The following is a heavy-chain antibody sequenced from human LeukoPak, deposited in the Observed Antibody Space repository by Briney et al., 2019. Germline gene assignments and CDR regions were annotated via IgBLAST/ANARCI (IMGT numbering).Heavy chain of an antibody. CDR3: TRDSSGYDWFYDY. CDR1: GGSINSGSYY. CDR2: ISTSGST. J-gene: IGHJ4*02. Sequence: SQTLSLTCTVSGGSINSGSYYWSWIRQPAGKGLEWIGRISTSGSTNYNPSLKSRVTMSVDTSKNQFSLMLSSVTAADTAVYYCTRDSSGYDWFYDYWGQGTLVTVSS. D-gene: IGHD5-12*01. V-gene: IGHV4-61*02.